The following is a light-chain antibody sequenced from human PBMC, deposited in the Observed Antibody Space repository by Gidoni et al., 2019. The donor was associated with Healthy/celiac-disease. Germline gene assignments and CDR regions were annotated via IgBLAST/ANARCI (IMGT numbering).Light chain of an antibody. Sequence: DIVMTQSPDSLAVSLGERATINCKSSQSVLYSSNNKNDLAWYQQKPGQPPKLLIYWASTRESGVPDRFSGRGSGTDFTLTISSLHAEDVAVYYCQQYYSTPLTFGQGTKLEIK. CDR1: QSVLYSSNNKND. J-gene: IGKJ2*01. CDR2: WAS. V-gene: IGKV4-1*01. CDR3: QQYYSTPLT.